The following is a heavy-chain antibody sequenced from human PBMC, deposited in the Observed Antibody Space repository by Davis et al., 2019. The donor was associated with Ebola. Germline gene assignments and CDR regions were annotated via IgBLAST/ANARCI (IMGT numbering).Heavy chain of an antibody. CDR3: ARGGPQDYSAFDP. Sequence: PSETLSLTCAVSGGAISRGGYTWSWIRQPPGKGLEWIGYIYHSGSTYYNPSLKSRVTISVDRSKNQFSLKLSSVTAADTAVYYCARGGPQDYSAFDPWGQGTLVTVSS. CDR1: GGAISRGGYT. CDR2: IYHSGST. D-gene: IGHD4-11*01. V-gene: IGHV4-30-2*01. J-gene: IGHJ5*02.